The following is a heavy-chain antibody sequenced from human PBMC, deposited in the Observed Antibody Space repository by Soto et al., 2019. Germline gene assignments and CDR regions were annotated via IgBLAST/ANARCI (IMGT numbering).Heavy chain of an antibody. CDR3: TKNSTSWYDS. D-gene: IGHD2-2*01. CDR1: GYTFNNYG. V-gene: IGHV1-18*01. CDR2: ISVYNGYA. Sequence: QVQLVQSGAELKKPGASVKVSCKASGYTFNNYGISWVRQAPGQGLEWMGWISVYNGYANYAQKLQGRVLMTADTSTNTAYMEVSSLRSDDKAMDYCTKNSTSWYDSWGQGSLVTVSS. J-gene: IGHJ5*01.